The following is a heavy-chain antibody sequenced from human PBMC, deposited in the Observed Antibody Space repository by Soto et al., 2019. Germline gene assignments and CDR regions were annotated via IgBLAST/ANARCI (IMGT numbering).Heavy chain of an antibody. V-gene: IGHV3-23*01. D-gene: IGHD5-12*01. CDR1: GFTFSSYA. CDR2: ISGSGGST. CDR3: AKDSQRWLQEFDY. Sequence: HPGGSLRLSCAASGFTFSSYAMSWVRQAPGKGLEWVSAISGSGGSTFYADSVKGRFTISRDNSKNTLYLQMNSLRAEDTAIYYCAKDSQRWLQEFDYWGQGTLVTVSS. J-gene: IGHJ4*02.